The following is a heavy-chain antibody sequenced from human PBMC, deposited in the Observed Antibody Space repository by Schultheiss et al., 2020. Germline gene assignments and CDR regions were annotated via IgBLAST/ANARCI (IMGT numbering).Heavy chain of an antibody. CDR3: ARVPDYGDDY. D-gene: IGHD4-17*01. Sequence: GGSLRLSCAASGFTFSSYGMHWVRQAPGKGLEWVSAISGSGGSTYYADSVKGRFTISRDNAKNTLYLQMNSLRAEDTAVYYCARVPDYGDDYWGQGTLVTVYS. CDR2: ISGSGGST. CDR1: GFTFSSYG. V-gene: IGHV3-NL1*01. J-gene: IGHJ4*02.